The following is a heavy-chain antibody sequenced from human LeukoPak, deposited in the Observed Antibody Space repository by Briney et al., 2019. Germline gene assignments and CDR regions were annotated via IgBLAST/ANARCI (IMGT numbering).Heavy chain of an antibody. CDR3: ATSYDILNGYFGS. Sequence: PGGSLRLSCAASGFTFSSYWMSWVRQAPGKGLEWVANIKEDGSEKYYVDSVRGRFTISRDNAKNSLYLYMNSLRAEDTAVYYCATSYDILNGYFGSWGQGTLVTVSS. V-gene: IGHV3-7*01. CDR1: GFTFSSYW. D-gene: IGHD3-9*01. CDR2: IKEDGSEK. J-gene: IGHJ4*02.